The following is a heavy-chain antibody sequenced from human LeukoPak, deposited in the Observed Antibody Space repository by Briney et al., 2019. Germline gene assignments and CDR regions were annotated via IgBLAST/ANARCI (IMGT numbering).Heavy chain of an antibody. V-gene: IGHV4-34*01. CDR1: GGSFSGYY. Sequence: SETLSLTCAVYGGSFSGYYWRWIRQPPGKGLEWIGEINHSGSTNYNPSLKSRVTISVDTSKNQFSLRLTAADTAVYYCARHGIVGAKIAFDIWGQGTMVTVSS. D-gene: IGHD1-26*01. J-gene: IGHJ3*02. CDR3: ARHGIVGAKIAFDI. CDR2: INHSGST.